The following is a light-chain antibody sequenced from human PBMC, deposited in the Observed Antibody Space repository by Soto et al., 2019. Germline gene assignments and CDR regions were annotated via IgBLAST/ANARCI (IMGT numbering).Light chain of an antibody. Sequence: QAVVTQPPSASGSPGQSVTISCTGTKNDIGVYDFVSWYQHHPGKAPRLIIYEVVQRPSGVPDRFSGSKSGNTASLTVSGLQAAEEADYFCKSYAGSNTYVFGSGTKLTVL. V-gene: IGLV2-8*01. CDR2: EVV. CDR1: KNDIGVYDF. CDR3: KSYAGSNTYV. J-gene: IGLJ1*01.